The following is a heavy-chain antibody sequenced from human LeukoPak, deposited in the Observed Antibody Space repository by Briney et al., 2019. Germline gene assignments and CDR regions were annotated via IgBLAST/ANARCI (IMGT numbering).Heavy chain of an antibody. D-gene: IGHD3-10*01. V-gene: IGHV3-7*01. Sequence: GGSLRLSCAASGFTFSSYWMSWVRQAPGKGLEWVANIKQDGSEKFYVDSVKGRFTISRDNAKNSLYLQMNSLRAEDTAVYYCAREGQLLWFGELFPGAFDIWGQGTMVTVSS. J-gene: IGHJ3*02. CDR1: GFTFSSYW. CDR2: IKQDGSEK. CDR3: AREGQLLWFGELFPGAFDI.